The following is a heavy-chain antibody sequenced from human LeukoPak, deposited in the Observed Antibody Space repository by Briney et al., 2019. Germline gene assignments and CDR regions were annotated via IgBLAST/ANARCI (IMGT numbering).Heavy chain of an antibody. CDR1: GFTFSSYA. D-gene: IGHD3-10*01. CDR3: AKDGTLLWFGELLA. J-gene: IGHJ1*01. CDR2: ISYDGSNK. V-gene: IGHV3-30*18. Sequence: PGGSLRLSCAASGFTFSSYAMSWVRQAPGKGLEWVAVISYDGSNKYYADSVKGRFTISRDNSKNTLYLQMNSLRAEDTAVYYCAKDGTLLWFGELLAWGQGTLVTVSS.